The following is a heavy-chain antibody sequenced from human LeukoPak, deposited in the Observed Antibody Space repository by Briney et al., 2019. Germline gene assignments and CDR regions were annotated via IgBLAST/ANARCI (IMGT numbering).Heavy chain of an antibody. D-gene: IGHD5-12*01. CDR3: ARDRDIVATIFDY. J-gene: IGHJ4*02. Sequence: GGSLRLSCAASGFTFDDYGMSWVRQAPGKGLEWVSGINWNGGSTGYADSVKGRFTISRDNSKNTLYLQMNSLRAEDTAVYYCARDRDIVATIFDYWGQGTLVTVSS. V-gene: IGHV3-20*04. CDR2: INWNGGST. CDR1: GFTFDDYG.